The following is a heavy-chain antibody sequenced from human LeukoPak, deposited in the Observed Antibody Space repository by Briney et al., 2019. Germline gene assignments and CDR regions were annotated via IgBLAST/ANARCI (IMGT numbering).Heavy chain of an antibody. V-gene: IGHV3-23*01. CDR2: ISGSGGST. CDR1: GFTFSSYA. Sequence: GGSLRLSCAASGFTFSSYAMSWVRQAPGKGLEWVSAISGSGGSTYYADSVKGRFTISRDNSKNTLYLQMNSLRAEDTAVYYCANLSSYSGRTGWFDPWGQGTLVTVSS. CDR3: ANLSSYSGRTGWFDP. D-gene: IGHD1-26*01. J-gene: IGHJ5*02.